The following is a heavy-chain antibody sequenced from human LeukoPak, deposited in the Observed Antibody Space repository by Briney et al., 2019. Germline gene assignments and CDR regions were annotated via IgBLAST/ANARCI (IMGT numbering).Heavy chain of an antibody. Sequence: GGSLRLSCAVSGFTLSNYWMYWVRQAPGKGLEWVSGINWNGGSTGYADSVKGRFTISRDNAKNSLYLQMNSLRAEDTALYYCARAIVGPTYYFYYMDVWGKGTTVTVSS. CDR3: ARAIVGPTYYFYYMDV. V-gene: IGHV3-20*04. J-gene: IGHJ6*03. CDR1: GFTLSNYW. CDR2: INWNGGST. D-gene: IGHD1-26*01.